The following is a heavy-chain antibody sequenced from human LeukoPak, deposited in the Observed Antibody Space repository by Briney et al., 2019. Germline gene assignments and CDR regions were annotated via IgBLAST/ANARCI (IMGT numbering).Heavy chain of an antibody. Sequence: ASVKVSCKASGYTFSSYDINWVRQATGQGLEWMGWMNPNFGNTGYAQKFQGRVTMTRNASISTAYTELSSLRSEDTAVYYCARDYGIGDSRNDPFDYWGQGTLVTVSS. CDR2: MNPNFGNT. CDR1: GYTFSSYD. J-gene: IGHJ4*02. CDR3: ARDYGIGDSRNDPFDY. V-gene: IGHV1-8*01. D-gene: IGHD3-10*01.